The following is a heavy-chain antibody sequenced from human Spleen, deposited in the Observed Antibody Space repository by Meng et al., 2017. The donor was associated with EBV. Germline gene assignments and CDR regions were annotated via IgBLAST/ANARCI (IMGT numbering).Heavy chain of an antibody. Sequence: QVLVVQAGAEVNGPGSSVKDACKTSGGPLSSDAISWVRQAPGQGLEWLGGLIPMFGAPNYAQKFQGRVTMTRDTSINTAYMDLSNLKSEDTALYYCARDVYGSGSYRSDPWGQGTLVTVSS. V-gene: IGHV1-69*05. CDR3: ARDVYGSGSYRSDP. J-gene: IGHJ5*02. D-gene: IGHD3-10*01. CDR1: GGPLSSDA. CDR2: LIPMFGAP.